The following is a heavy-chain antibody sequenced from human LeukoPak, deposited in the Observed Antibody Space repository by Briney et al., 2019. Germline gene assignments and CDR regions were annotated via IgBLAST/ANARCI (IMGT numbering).Heavy chain of an antibody. CDR3: ARDGAAGERKLDY. Sequence: PSQTLSLTCAVSGGSISSGGYSWSWIRQPPGQGLEWIGEINHSGSTNYNPSLKSRVTISVDTSKNQFSLKLSSVTAADTAVYYCARDGAAGERKLDYWGQGTLVTVSS. CDR2: INHSGST. J-gene: IGHJ4*02. CDR1: GGSISSGGYS. V-gene: IGHV4-30-2*01. D-gene: IGHD6-13*01.